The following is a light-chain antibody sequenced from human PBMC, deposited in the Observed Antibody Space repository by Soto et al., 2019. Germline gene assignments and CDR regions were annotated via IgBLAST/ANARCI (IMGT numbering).Light chain of an antibody. Sequence: IVLTQSXAXLSLSPCXRATLSCRASQNISSYLIWYQQKPGQGPSLLIYGTSTRAGGVPARFSGGGSGTEFTLTITSLQSEDFAVYYCHQYNGWPRTFGQGTKVDIK. J-gene: IGKJ1*01. V-gene: IGKV3-15*01. CDR1: QNISSY. CDR2: GTS. CDR3: HQYNGWPRT.